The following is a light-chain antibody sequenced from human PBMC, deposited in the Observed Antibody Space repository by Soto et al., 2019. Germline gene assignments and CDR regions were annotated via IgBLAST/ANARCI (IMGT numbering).Light chain of an antibody. V-gene: IGKV3-20*01. CDR1: QSVSSSY. J-gene: IGKJ1*01. CDR3: QQYGTSPPT. CDR2: GAS. Sequence: EIVLTQSPGTLSLSPGERATLSCRASQSVSSSYLAWYQQKPGQAPRLLIYGASSRATGIPDRFSGSGSGTDFTLTISRVEPEDFAVYYCQQYGTSPPTFGQGTKVEIK.